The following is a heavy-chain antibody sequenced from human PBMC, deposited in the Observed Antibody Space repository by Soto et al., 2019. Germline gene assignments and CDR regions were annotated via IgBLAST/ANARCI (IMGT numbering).Heavy chain of an antibody. Sequence: SETLSLTCSVSGGSINGYYWTWLRQSPTNGLEWIGYFHFSGSTKYNPSLESRLTISADTSKNQISLTLSSVTAADTAVYYCARASGYSYGYDDFFDNWCQGTLVTVSS. J-gene: IGHJ4*01. CDR1: GGSINGYY. D-gene: IGHD5-18*01. CDR3: ARASGYSYGYDDFFDN. CDR2: FHFSGST. V-gene: IGHV4-59*01.